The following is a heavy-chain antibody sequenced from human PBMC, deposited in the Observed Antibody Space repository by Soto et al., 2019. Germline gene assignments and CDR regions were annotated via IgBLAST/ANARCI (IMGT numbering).Heavy chain of an antibody. CDR3: ARAQDYGDYGRFDY. Sequence: TLSLTCAVSGGSISSGGYSWSWIRQPPGKGLEWIGYIYHSGSTYYNPSLKSRVTISVDRSKNQFSPKLSSVTAADTAVYYCARAQDYGDYGRFDYWGQGTLVTVSS. D-gene: IGHD4-17*01. V-gene: IGHV4-30-2*01. CDR1: GGSISSGGYS. J-gene: IGHJ4*02. CDR2: IYHSGST.